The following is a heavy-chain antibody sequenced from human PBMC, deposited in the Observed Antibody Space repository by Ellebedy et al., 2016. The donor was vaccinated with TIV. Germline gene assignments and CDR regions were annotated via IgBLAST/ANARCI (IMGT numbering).Heavy chain of an antibody. CDR1: GYTFTDRW. CDR2: IDPTDSYN. CDR3: GRRAPQGDYLDY. J-gene: IGHJ4*02. Sequence: GESLKISCKIFGYTFTDRWLSWVRQMPGKGLEWMGRIDPTDSYNDYSPSFQGHVTISVDKSINTAYLQWSSLRASDTAMYYCGRRAPQGDYLDYWGQGTLVTVSS. V-gene: IGHV5-10-1*01.